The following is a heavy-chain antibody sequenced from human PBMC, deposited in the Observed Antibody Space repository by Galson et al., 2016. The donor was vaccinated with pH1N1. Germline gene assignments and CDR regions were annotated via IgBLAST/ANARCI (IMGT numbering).Heavy chain of an antibody. V-gene: IGHV5-51*01. Sequence: QSGAEVKRPGESLKISCEASGYSFTSYWIGWVRQMPGKGLGWMGIIFPGDSDTRYSPSFQGQVTISADKSINTAYLQWTSLKASGTAMYFCARQPNTMTTIDFWGQGTLVTVSS. D-gene: IGHD3-3*01. CDR3: ARQPNTMTTIDF. J-gene: IGHJ4*02. CDR1: GYSFTSYW. CDR2: IFPGDSDT.